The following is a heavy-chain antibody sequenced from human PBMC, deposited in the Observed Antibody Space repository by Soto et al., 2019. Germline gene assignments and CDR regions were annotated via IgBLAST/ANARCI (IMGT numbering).Heavy chain of an antibody. CDR2: IYSGGST. CDR3: ARDKLGFGELPDAFDI. CDR1: GFTVSSNY. D-gene: IGHD3-10*01. J-gene: IGHJ3*02. V-gene: IGHV3-66*01. Sequence: GGSLRLSCAASGFTVSSNYMSWVRQAPGKGLEWVSVIYSGGSTYYADSVKGRFTISRDNSKNTLYLQMNSLRAEDTAVYYCARDKLGFGELPDAFDIWGQGTMVTVSS.